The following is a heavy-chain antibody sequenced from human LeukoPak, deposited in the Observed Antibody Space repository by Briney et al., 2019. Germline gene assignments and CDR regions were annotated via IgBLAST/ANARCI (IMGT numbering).Heavy chain of an antibody. CDR2: IRYDGSNK. J-gene: IGHJ4*02. CDR3: ARSLWGSSDY. D-gene: IGHD6-6*01. CDR1: GFTFSSYG. V-gene: IGHV3-30*02. Sequence: GGSLRLSCAASGFTFSSYGMHWVRQAPGKGLEWVAFIRYDGSNKFYADSVKGRFTISRDNAKNSLYLQMNSLRAEDTAVYYCARSLWGSSDYWGQGTLVTVSS.